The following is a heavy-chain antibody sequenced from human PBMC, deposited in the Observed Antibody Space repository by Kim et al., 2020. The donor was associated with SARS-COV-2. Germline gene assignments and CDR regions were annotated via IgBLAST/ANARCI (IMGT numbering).Heavy chain of an antibody. CDR2: ISAYNGNT. CDR3: ARCPGYSSSWHWFDP. V-gene: IGHV1-18*04. Sequence: ASVKVSCKASGYTFTTYGISWVRQAPGQGLEWMGWISAYNGNTNYAQKFQGRVTMTTDTSTSTAYTELRSLKSDDTAVYYCARCPGYSSSWHWFDPWGQGTLVTVSS. J-gene: IGHJ5*02. CDR1: GYTFTTYG. D-gene: IGHD6-13*01.